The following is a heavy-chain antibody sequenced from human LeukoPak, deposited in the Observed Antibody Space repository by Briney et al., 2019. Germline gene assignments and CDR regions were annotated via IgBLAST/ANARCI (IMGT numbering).Heavy chain of an antibody. J-gene: IGHJ4*02. CDR2: AYVTGTT. Sequence: SETLSLTCTVSSGSMSGYYWSWIRQPPGKGLEWIAYAYVTGTTNYNPSLKTRATISMDTSKNQLSLTLTSVTAADTAVYHCARVGSGGAWFDFWGQGTLVSVSS. D-gene: IGHD6-19*01. V-gene: IGHV4-59*01. CDR3: ARVGSGGAWFDF. CDR1: SGSMSGYY.